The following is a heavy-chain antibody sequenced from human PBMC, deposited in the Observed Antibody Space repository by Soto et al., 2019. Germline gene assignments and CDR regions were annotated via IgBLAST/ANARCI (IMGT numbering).Heavy chain of an antibody. J-gene: IGHJ4*02. D-gene: IGHD6-6*01. CDR2: ISIRGGDE. CDR1: GFTFSSYA. V-gene: IGHV3-30*03. Sequence: GGSLRLSCAAAGFTFSSYAMHWARQDPGKGLEWVTVISIRGGDEYYAESVRGRFTISRDDSKNTLYLQMDSLRVEDTAVYYCARGTIVARQHLDYWGQGTLVTVSS. CDR3: ARGTIVARQHLDY.